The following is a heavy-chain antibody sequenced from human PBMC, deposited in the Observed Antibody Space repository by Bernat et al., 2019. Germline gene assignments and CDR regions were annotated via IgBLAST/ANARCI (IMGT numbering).Heavy chain of an antibody. Sequence: QVQLQQWGAGLLKPSETLSLTCAVYGGSFSGYYWSWIRQPPGKGLEWIGEINHSGSTNYNPSLKSRVTISVDTSKNQFSLKLSSVTAADTAVYYCARDSYYDFWSGFLTQRSKEETKYYYYYMDVWGKGTTVTVSS. V-gene: IGHV4-34*01. D-gene: IGHD3-3*01. J-gene: IGHJ6*03. CDR1: GGSFSGYY. CDR2: INHSGST. CDR3: ARDSYYDFWSGFLTQRSKEETKYYYYYMDV.